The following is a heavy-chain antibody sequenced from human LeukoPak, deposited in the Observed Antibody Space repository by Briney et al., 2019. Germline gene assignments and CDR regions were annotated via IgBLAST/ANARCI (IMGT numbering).Heavy chain of an antibody. D-gene: IGHD3-22*01. CDR2: ISAYNGNT. CDR1: GYTFTSYG. J-gene: IGHJ4*02. CDR3: ARATYYYDSSGYIFKYYFDY. Sequence: ASVKVSCKASGYTFTSYGISWVRQAPGQGLEWMGWISAYNGNTNYAQKLQGRVTMTTDTSTSTAYMELRSLRSDDTAVYYCARATYYYDSSGYIFKYYFDYWGQGTLVTVSS. V-gene: IGHV1-18*01.